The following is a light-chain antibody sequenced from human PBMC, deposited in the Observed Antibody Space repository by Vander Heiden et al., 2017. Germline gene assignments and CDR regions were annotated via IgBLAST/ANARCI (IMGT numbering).Light chain of an antibody. CDR2: WAS. J-gene: IGKJ1*01. CDR1: QSLFSTSKQKNH. CDR3: NQYYSSPQT. Sequence: VLTQPPKYLPVPLGERATMKCKSSQSLFSTSKQKNHLTWYQQKPGQPPKLIMYWASTREFGVPDRFRGSGSGTDFTLAINSVQAEDVAVYYCNQYYSSPQTFGQGTKLEIK. V-gene: IGKV4-1*01.